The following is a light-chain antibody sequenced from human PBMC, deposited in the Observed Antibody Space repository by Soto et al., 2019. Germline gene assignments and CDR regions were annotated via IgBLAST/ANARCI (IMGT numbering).Light chain of an antibody. V-gene: IGLV1-44*01. Sequence: QSVLTQPPSASGTPGQRASISCSGSGSSIGTNTVNWYRQLPGTAPKLLIYANNQRPSGVPDRFSGSKSGTSASLAISGLQSEDEAEYYCAAWDGSLNNVLFGGGTKLTV. CDR3: AAWDGSLNNVL. J-gene: IGLJ2*01. CDR2: ANN. CDR1: GSSIGTNT.